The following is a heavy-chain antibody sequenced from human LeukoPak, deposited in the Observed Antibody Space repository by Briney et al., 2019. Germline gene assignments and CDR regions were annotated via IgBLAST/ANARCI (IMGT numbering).Heavy chain of an antibody. CDR2: IYYSGST. D-gene: IGHD3-3*01. CDR1: GGSSSNYY. V-gene: IGHV4-59*08. CDR3: ARRAYYDFWSAQDYGMDV. Sequence: SETLSLTCSVSGGSSSNYYWSWIRQPPGRGLEWIGYIYYSGSTNSNASLKSRVTIIVDPSKNQFSLKLSSVTAADTAVYYCARRAYYDFWSAQDYGMDVWGQGTTVTVSS. J-gene: IGHJ6*02.